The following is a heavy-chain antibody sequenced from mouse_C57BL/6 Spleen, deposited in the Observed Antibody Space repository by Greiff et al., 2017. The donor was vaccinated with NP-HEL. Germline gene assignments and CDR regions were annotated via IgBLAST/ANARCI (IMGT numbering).Heavy chain of an antibody. CDR2: IYPGSGNT. CDR1: GYSFTSYS. Sequence: QVQLQQSGPELVKPGASVKISCTASGYSFTSYSIHWVKQRPGQGLEWIGWIYPGSGNTKYNEKFKGKATLTADTSSSTAYMQLSSLTSEDSAVYYGARAYGYDDAMDYWGQGTSVTVSS. CDR3: ARAYGYDDAMDY. J-gene: IGHJ4*01. V-gene: IGHV1-66*01. D-gene: IGHD2-2*01.